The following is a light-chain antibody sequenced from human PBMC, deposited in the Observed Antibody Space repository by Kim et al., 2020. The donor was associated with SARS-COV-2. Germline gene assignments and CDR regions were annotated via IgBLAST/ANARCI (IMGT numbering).Light chain of an antibody. CDR3: KLYNSFPYS. Sequence: VRDTVAIASRVRQVGSVLFALYQKKPEDARKLLIYKASSLETYVPSRFSGSVFGTEFTLTIEGLQPDDFETYYSKLYNSFPYSFGQGTKVYI. V-gene: IGKV1-5*03. CDR2: KAS. CDR1: QVGSVL. J-gene: IGKJ2*01.